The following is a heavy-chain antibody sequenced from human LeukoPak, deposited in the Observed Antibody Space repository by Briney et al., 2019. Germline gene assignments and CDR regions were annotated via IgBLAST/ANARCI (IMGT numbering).Heavy chain of an antibody. V-gene: IGHV3-30-3*01. D-gene: IGHD2-21*02. CDR2: ISYDGSNK. Sequence: GGSLRLSCAASGFTFSSYAMHWVRQAPGKGLEWVAVISYDGSNKYYADSVKGRFTISRDNSKNTLYLQMNSLRAEATAVYYCARDLVVVTADDAFDIWGQGTMVTVSS. J-gene: IGHJ3*02. CDR1: GFTFSSYA. CDR3: ARDLVVVTADDAFDI.